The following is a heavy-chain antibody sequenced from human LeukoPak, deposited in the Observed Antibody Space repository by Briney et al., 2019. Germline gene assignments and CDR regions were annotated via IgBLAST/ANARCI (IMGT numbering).Heavy chain of an antibody. Sequence: PSETLSLTCTVSGGSISPYYWSWIRQPPAKGLQWIGRISFSGSTLYRASLKSRVTISLDTSKNQFFLRLSSVTAADTAVYYCARHQGGTTYDYWGQGTLVTVSS. CDR1: GGSISPYY. J-gene: IGHJ4*02. CDR3: ARHQGGTTYDY. D-gene: IGHD2-15*01. CDR2: ISFSGST. V-gene: IGHV4-59*08.